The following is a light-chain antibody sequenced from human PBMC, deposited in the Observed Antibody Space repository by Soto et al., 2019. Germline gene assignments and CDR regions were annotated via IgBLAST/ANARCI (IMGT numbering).Light chain of an antibody. CDR1: QVISTS. CDR2: AAS. J-gene: IGKJ5*01. CDR3: QQLFDSPIT. Sequence: IQMTQSPSSLSAPVGDRVTITCRASQVISTSLAWYQVKPGKAPKLLIYAASTLESGVPSRFSATVSGTEFSLTITSLQPEDFATYYCQQLFDSPITFGQGTRLEIK. V-gene: IGKV1-9*01.